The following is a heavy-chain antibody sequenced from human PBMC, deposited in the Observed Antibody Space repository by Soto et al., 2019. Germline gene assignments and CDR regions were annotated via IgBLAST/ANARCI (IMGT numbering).Heavy chain of an antibody. V-gene: IGHV4-30-4*01. Sequence: QVQLQESGPGLVKPSQTLSLTCTVSGGSISSGDYYWSWIRQPPGKGLEWIGYIYYSGSTYYNPSLKXRXTXSXXTSKNQFSLKLSSVTAADTAVYYCAHYFNGRAFDIWGQGTMVTVSS. J-gene: IGHJ3*02. CDR3: AHYFNGRAFDI. CDR2: IYYSGST. CDR1: GGSISSGDYY. D-gene: IGHD3-10*01.